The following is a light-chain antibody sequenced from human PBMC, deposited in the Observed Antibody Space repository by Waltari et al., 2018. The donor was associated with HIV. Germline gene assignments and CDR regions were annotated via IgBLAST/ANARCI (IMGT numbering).Light chain of an antibody. CDR3: QQYGSSPF. CDR2: GAS. CDR1: ESPSAGH. Sequence: EIVLTQSPGTLSLSPGERVTLSCRASESPSAGHVAGYQQKPGQPPRLLIYGASTRASGIPDRFSGSGSGTDFTLTISRLEPEDFAVYYCQQYGSSPFFGGGTKVEIK. J-gene: IGKJ4*01. V-gene: IGKV3-20*01.